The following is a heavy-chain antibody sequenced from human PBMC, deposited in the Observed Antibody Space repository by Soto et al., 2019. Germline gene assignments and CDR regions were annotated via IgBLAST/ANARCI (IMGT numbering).Heavy chain of an antibody. V-gene: IGHV1-69*01. J-gene: IGHJ6*02. CDR1: GGTFSSYA. CDR2: IIPIFGTA. D-gene: IGHD3-22*01. Sequence: QVQLVQSGAEVKKPGSSVKVSCKASGGTFSSYAISWVRQAPGQGLEWMGGIIPIFGTANYAQKFQGRVTITADESTSTAYMELSSLRSEDTAVYYCARGRVDVYYDSSGYYHLNYYYGMDVWGQGTTVTVSS. CDR3: ARGRVDVYYDSSGYYHLNYYYGMDV.